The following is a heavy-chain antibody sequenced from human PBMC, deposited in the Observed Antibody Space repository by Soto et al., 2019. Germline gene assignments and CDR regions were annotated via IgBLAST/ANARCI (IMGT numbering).Heavy chain of an antibody. J-gene: IGHJ4*02. Sequence: VSLRLSCAASGFTFSNYAMSWVRQAPGKGLQWVSTISGSGASTYYGDSVKGRFTLSRDNSENTLFLQMDSLRAEDTAVYYCAKGDLLTGVAHFDYWGQGTLVTVSS. CDR1: GFTFSNYA. CDR3: AKGDLLTGVAHFDY. D-gene: IGHD7-27*01. V-gene: IGHV3-23*01. CDR2: ISGSGAST.